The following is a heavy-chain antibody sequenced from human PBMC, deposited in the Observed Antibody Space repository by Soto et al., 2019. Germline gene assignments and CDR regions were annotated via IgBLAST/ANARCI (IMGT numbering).Heavy chain of an antibody. D-gene: IGHD3-10*01. CDR2: MNPNSGNT. J-gene: IGHJ5*02. Sequence: VQLVESGAEVKKPGASVKVSCKASGYTFTSYDINWVRQATGQGLEWMGWMNPNSGNTGYAQKFQGRVTMTRNTSISTAYMELSSLRSEDTAVYYCARGLEGSGLWFGEWFDPWGQGTLVTVSS. CDR1: GYTFTSYD. CDR3: ARGLEGSGLWFGEWFDP. V-gene: IGHV1-8*01.